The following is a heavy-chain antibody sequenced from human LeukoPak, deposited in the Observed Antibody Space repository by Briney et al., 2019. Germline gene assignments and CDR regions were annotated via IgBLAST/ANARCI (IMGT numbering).Heavy chain of an antibody. J-gene: IGHJ4*02. CDR2: IGTAGDT. Sequence: PGGSLRLSCAASGFTFSDYDMHWVRQATGKGLEWVSAIGTAGDTCYTGSVKGRFTISRENAKNSLYLRMNSLRAGDTAVYYCARVAKERVGGVYYFDYWGQGTLVTVSS. CDR3: ARVAKERVGGVYYFDY. CDR1: GFTFSDYD. D-gene: IGHD1-1*01. V-gene: IGHV3-13*01.